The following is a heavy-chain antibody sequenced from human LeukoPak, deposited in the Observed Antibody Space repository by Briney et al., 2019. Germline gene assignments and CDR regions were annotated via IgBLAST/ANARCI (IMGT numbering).Heavy chain of an antibody. D-gene: IGHD6-19*01. J-gene: IGHJ6*02. CDR2: IYYSGST. Sequence: NPSETLSLTCTVSGGSISSYYWSWIRQPPGKGLEWIGYIYYSGSTNYNPSLKSRVTISVDTSKNQFSLKLSSVTAADTAVYCCARERIAVAATKSSYYYYGMDVWGQGTTVTVSS. CDR1: GGSISSYY. V-gene: IGHV4-59*01. CDR3: ARERIAVAATKSSYYYYGMDV.